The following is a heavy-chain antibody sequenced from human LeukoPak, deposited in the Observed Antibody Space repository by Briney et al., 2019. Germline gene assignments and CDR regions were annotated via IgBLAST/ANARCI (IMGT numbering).Heavy chain of an antibody. CDR2: IYYSGST. V-gene: IGHV4-59*01. J-gene: IGHJ4*02. CDR3: ARSVVLYYFDY. Sequence: PSETLSLTCTVSGDSMSNYYWSWIRQPPGKGLEWIGYIYYSGSTSYNPCLKSRVTISEDTSKNHVSLKLSSVTAADTAVYYCARSVVLYYFDYWGEGTLVTVSS. CDR1: GDSMSNYY. D-gene: IGHD2-2*01.